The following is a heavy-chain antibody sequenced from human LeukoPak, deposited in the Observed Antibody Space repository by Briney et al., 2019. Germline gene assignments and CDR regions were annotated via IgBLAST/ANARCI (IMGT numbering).Heavy chain of an antibody. CDR1: GYTFTSYY. V-gene: IGHV1-46*01. Sequence: ASVTVSCKASGYTFTSYYMHWVRQAPGQGLEWMGIINPSGGSTSYAQKFQGRVTMTRDTSTSTVYMELSSLRSEDTAVYYCARDSEGDTAMVSVAYYYYMDVWGKGTTVTISS. CDR2: INPSGGST. J-gene: IGHJ6*03. CDR3: ARDSEGDTAMVSVAYYYYMDV. D-gene: IGHD5-18*01.